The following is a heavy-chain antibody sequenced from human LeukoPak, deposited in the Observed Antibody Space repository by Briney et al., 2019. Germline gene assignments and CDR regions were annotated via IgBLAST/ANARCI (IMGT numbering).Heavy chain of an antibody. J-gene: IGHJ4*02. CDR3: ARAYYDSSGVAFDY. CDR2: IYSGGST. CDR1: GVTPSSKY. D-gene: IGHD3-22*01. V-gene: IGHV3-53*01. Sequence: GSPRLSRAAPGVTPSSKYMSRVRQAPREGLGWGSVIYSGGSTYYADSVKGRFTISRDDSKNTLYLQMNSLRAEDTAVYYCARAYYDSSGVAFDYWGQGTLVTVCS.